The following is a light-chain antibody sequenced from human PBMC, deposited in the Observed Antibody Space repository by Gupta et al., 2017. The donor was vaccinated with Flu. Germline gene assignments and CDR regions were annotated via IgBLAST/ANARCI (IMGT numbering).Light chain of an antibody. J-gene: IGKJ3*01. CDR3: QQYGYGPHFT. V-gene: IGKV1-33*01. CDR1: EDIDMY. CDR2: DVS. Sequence: DRVTIACQSNEDIDMYLNWYHQRPGKAPKLLIYDVSNLEPGVPSRFSVTGRGTEFTLTIRSLQPEDIGVYYCQQYGYGPHFTFGPETKVDFK.